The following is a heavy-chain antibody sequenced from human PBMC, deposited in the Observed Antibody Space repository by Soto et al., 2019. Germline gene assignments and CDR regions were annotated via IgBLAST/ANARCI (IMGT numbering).Heavy chain of an antibody. V-gene: IGHV4-59*01. CDR1: GGSISSYY. D-gene: IGHD5-12*01. CDR3: ARGEMATIADY. CDR2: IYYSGST. J-gene: IGHJ4*02. Sequence: SETLFLTCTVSGGSISSYYWSWIRQPPGKGLEWIGYIYYSGSTNYNPSLKSRVTISVDTSKNQFSLKLSSVTAADTAVYYCARGEMATIADYWGQGTLVTSPQ.